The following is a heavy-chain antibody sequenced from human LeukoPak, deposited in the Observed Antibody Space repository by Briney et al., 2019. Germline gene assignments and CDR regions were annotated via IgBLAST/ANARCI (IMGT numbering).Heavy chain of an antibody. CDR1: GFTFSSYA. V-gene: IGHV3-23*01. CDR3: VRTRNDYGDPYDAFDI. CDR2: ISGSGGST. Sequence: GGSQRLSCAASGFTFSSYAMSWVRQAPGKGLEWVSAISGSGGSTYYADSVKGRFTISRDNSKNTLYLQMNSLRAEDTAVYYCVRTRNDYGDPYDAFDIWGQGTMVTVSS. D-gene: IGHD4-17*01. J-gene: IGHJ3*02.